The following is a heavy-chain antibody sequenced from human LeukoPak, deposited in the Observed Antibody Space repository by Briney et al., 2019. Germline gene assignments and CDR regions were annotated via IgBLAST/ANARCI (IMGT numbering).Heavy chain of an antibody. V-gene: IGHV3-74*01. D-gene: IGHD3-10*01. J-gene: IGHJ4*02. CDR1: GVPFSASW. CDR3: AKVGAYGSGSQPYFDY. CDR2: ISSDGSVI. Sequence: GGSLRLSCAASGVPFSASWMHWVRQAPGKGLAWVPHISSDGSVIVYADSVKGRFTISRDNAKNSLYLQMNSLRAEDTALYYCAKVGAYGSGSQPYFDYWGQRTLVTVSS.